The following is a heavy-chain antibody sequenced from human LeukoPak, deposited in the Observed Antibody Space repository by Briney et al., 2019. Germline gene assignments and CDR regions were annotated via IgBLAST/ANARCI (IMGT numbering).Heavy chain of an antibody. J-gene: IGHJ5*02. CDR1: GGTFSSYA. V-gene: IGHV1-69*13. CDR2: IIPIFGTA. Sequence: ASVKVSCKASGGTFSSYAISWVRQAPGQGLEWMGGIIPIFGTANYAQKFQGRVTITADESTSTAYMELSSLRSEDTAVYYCARVVGATSAWFDPWGQGTLVTVSS. D-gene: IGHD1-26*01. CDR3: ARVVGATSAWFDP.